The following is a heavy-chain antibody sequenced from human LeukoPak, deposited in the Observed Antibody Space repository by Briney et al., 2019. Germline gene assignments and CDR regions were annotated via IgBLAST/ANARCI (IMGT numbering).Heavy chain of an antibody. CDR2: INHSGST. J-gene: IGHJ4*02. D-gene: IGHD5-18*01. CDR3: ARGVRIQLSI. Sequence: SETLSLTCSVSGGSVSSGSYYWSWIRQPPGKGLEWIGEINHSGSTNYNPSLKSRATISVDTSKNQFSLKLSSVTAADTAVYYCARGVRIQLSIWGQGTLVTVSS. CDR1: GGSVSSGSYY. V-gene: IGHV4-39*07.